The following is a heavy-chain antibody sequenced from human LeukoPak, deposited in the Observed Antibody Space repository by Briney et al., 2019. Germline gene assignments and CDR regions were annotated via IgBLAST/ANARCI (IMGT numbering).Heavy chain of an antibody. CDR3: AGTPADFCDSYWYCDL. D-gene: IGHD4-17*01. Sequence: SETLSLTCTVSGGSSNRYYWIWIRQPAGKGLEWIGRIFITGTTNYNPSLKSLATMSVDTSKNQFSLKLTSVTAADTAVYYCAGTPADFCDSYWYCDLWGRGTLVTVSS. J-gene: IGHJ2*01. CDR1: GGSSNRYY. V-gene: IGHV4-4*07. CDR2: IFITGTT.